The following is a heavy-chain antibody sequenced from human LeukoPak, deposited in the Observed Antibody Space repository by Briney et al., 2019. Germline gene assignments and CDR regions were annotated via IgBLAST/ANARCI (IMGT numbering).Heavy chain of an antibody. V-gene: IGHV4-39*02. CDR1: GGSIISSNHY. J-gene: IGHJ3*02. CDR2: ISYSGGT. CDR3: AREVEYYDSSGYRPHAFDI. D-gene: IGHD3-22*01. Sequence: PSETVSLTCTVSGGSIISSNHYWGWTRQPPGKGLEWFGSISYSGGTAYNPSLRSRVTISVDTSKNQFSLKVNSVTAADTAVYYCAREVEYYDSSGYRPHAFDIWGQGTLVTVSS.